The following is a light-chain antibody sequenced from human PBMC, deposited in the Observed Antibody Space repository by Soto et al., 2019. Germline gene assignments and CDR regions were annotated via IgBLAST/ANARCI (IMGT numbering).Light chain of an antibody. J-gene: IGKJ1*01. V-gene: IGKV3-15*01. CDR3: QQYNKWPQT. CDR1: QSVSID. CDR2: GAS. Sequence: EIVMTQSPATVPVSPWERVTLSCRASQSVSIDLAWYQQKPGQAPRLLIYGASTRATDIPARFTGSGSGTEFTLTISSLQSEDIAVYYCQQYNKWPQTFGQGTKVDIK.